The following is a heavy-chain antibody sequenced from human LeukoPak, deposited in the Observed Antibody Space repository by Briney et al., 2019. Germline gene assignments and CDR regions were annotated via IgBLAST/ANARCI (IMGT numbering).Heavy chain of an antibody. J-gene: IGHJ4*02. CDR2: IYYSGST. V-gene: IGHV4-39*01. Sequence: SETLSLTCTVSGGSISSSSYYWGWIRQPPGKGLEWIGSIYYSGSTYYNPSLKSRVTISVDTSKNQFSLKLSSVTAADTAMYYCARSSCSSASCPIPPDYWGQGTLVTVSS. CDR3: ARSSCSSASCPIPPDY. CDR1: GGSISSSSYY. D-gene: IGHD2-2*01.